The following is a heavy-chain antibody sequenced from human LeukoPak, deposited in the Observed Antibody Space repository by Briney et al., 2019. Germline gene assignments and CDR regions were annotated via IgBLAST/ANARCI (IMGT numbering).Heavy chain of an antibody. J-gene: IGHJ4*02. CDR1: GFTFSTYS. CDR3: ARVAEAAAFDS. D-gene: IGHD6-13*01. CDR2: ISSNSRYI. Sequence: GGSLRLSCAASGFTFSTYSMNSVRQAPGKGLEWVSSISSNSRYIYYADSMRGRFTISRDNAKNSLYLQMNSLKPEDTAVYYCARVAEAAAFDSWGQGTLVTVSS. V-gene: IGHV3-21*06.